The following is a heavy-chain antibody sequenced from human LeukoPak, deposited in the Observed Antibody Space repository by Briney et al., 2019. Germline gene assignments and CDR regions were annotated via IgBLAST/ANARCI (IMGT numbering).Heavy chain of an antibody. CDR2: ISSSGSTI. V-gene: IGHV3-11*01. CDR1: GFTFSDYY. Sequence: GGSLRLSCGASGFTFSDYYMSWIRQAPGKGLEWVSYISSSGSTIYYADSVKGRFTISRDNAKNSLYLQMNSLRAEDTAVYYCARDLTVEMATIRYYGMDVWGQGTTVTVSS. CDR3: ARDLTVEMATIRYYGMDV. J-gene: IGHJ6*02. D-gene: IGHD5-24*01.